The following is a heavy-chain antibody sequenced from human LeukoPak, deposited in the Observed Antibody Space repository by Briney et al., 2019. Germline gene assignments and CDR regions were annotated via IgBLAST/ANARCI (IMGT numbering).Heavy chain of an antibody. V-gene: IGHV3-30*02. CDR2: IRYDGSNK. J-gene: IGHJ4*02. CDR3: AKDISLLRVVPAAIDY. D-gene: IGHD2-2*01. CDR1: GFTFSSYG. Sequence: VGSLRLSCAASGFTFSSYGMHWVRQAPGKGLEWVAFIRYDGSNKYYADSVKGRFTISRDNSKNTLYLQMNRLRAEDTAVYYCAKDISLLRVVPAAIDYWGQGTLVTVSS.